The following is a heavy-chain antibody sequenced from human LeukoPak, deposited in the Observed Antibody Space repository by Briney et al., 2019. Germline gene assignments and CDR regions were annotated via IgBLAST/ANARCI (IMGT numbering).Heavy chain of an antibody. J-gene: IGHJ4*02. D-gene: IGHD2-15*01. V-gene: IGHV1-69*05. CDR1: GGTFSSYA. Sequence: GASVKVSCKASGGTFSSYAISWVRQAPGQGLEWMGGIIPIFGTANYAQKFQGSVTITTDESTSTAYMELSSLRSEDTAVYYCASGSGGHFDYWGQGTLVTVSS. CDR2: IIPIFGTA. CDR3: ASGSGGHFDY.